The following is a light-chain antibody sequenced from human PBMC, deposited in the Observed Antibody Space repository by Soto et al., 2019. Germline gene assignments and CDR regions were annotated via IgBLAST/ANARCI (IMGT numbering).Light chain of an antibody. CDR1: SSNIGNNY. CDR2: DNN. J-gene: IGLJ2*01. CDR3: GTWDSSLSAGV. Sequence: QSVLTQPPSVSAAPGQKVTVSCSGRSSNIGNNYVSSYQQLPGTAPRLLIYDNNKRPSGIPDRFSGSKSGTSATLGITGLQTGDEADYYCGTWDSSLSAGVFGGGTKLTVL. V-gene: IGLV1-51*01.